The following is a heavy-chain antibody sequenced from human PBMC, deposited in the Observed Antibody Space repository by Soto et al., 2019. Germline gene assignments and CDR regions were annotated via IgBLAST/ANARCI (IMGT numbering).Heavy chain of an antibody. CDR2: ISYDGSNK. J-gene: IGHJ5*02. Sequence: GGSLRLSCVASGFTFSSYGMHWVRQAPGKGLEWVAVISYDGSNKYYVDSVKGRFTISRDNSKNTLYLQMNSLRAEDTAVYYCARDEAVHGFDPWGQGTLVTVSS. D-gene: IGHD6-19*01. CDR1: GFTFSSYG. V-gene: IGHV3-30*03. CDR3: ARDEAVHGFDP.